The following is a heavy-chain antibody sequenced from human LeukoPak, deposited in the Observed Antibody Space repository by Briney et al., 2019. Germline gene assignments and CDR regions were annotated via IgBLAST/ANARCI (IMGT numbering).Heavy chain of an antibody. CDR1: GGSISSGDYY. CDR2: IYYSGST. V-gene: IGHV4-30-4*01. CDR3: ARDGMTTMIPDY. J-gene: IGHJ4*02. D-gene: IGHD4-17*01. Sequence: ASQTLSLTCTVSGGSISSGDYYWSWIRQPPGKGLEWIGYIYYSGSTYYNPSLKSRVTMSVDTSKNQFSLKLSSVTAADTAVYYCARDGMTTMIPDYWGQGTLVTVSS.